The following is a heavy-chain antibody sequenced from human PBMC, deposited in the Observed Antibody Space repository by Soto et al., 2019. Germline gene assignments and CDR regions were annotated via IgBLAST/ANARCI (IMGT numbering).Heavy chain of an antibody. CDR2: ISYDGSNK. V-gene: IGHV3-30*18. Sequence: GGSLRLSCAASGFTFSSYGMHWVRQAPGKGLEWVAVISYDGSNKYYADSVKGRFTISRDNSKNTLYLQMNSLRAEDTAVYYCAKVKAYYFDYWGQGTLVTVSS. CDR1: GFTFSSYG. J-gene: IGHJ4*02. CDR3: AKVKAYYFDY.